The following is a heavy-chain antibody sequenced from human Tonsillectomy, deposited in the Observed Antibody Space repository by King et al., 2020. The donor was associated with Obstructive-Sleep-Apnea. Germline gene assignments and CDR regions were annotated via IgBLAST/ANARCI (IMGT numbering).Heavy chain of an antibody. J-gene: IGHJ6*02. CDR1: GFTFNYFA. Sequence: VQLVESGGGLVHPGGSLRLSCTASGFTFNYFAMFWVRQAPGKGLQWVSHITGSGGDSYYADSVKGRFTISRDNSKNTLYLQMNRLRAEDTAVYYFAKAEVQDAHVNPMDVWGHGTTVAVSS. CDR2: ITGSGGDS. D-gene: IGHD1-14*01. CDR3: AKAEVQDAHVNPMDV. V-gene: IGHV3-23*04.